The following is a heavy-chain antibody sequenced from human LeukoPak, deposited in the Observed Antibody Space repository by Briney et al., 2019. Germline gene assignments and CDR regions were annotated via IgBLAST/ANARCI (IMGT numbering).Heavy chain of an antibody. V-gene: IGHV4-59*01. CDR1: GGSMNNYY. CDR2: IHYTGIT. Sequence: SETLSLTCIVSGGSMNNYYWTWIRQPPGKGLEWIAYIHYTGITNCNPFLRSRVTISLDASKSQFSLKLNSVIAADTAFYYCARILEGSGAAFDIWGQGTMVTVSS. D-gene: IGHD3-3*02. CDR3: ARILEGSGAAFDI. J-gene: IGHJ3*02.